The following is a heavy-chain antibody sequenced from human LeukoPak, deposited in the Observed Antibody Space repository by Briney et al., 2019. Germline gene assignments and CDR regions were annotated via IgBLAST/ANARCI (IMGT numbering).Heavy chain of an antibody. J-gene: IGHJ6*03. CDR2: IIPIFGTA. CDR1: GGTFSSYA. D-gene: IGHD2-15*01. CDR3: ARSEDIVVVVAATPYYYMDV. Sequence: ASVKVSCKASGGTFSSYAISWVRQAPGQGLEWMGGIIPIFGTANYAQKFQGRVTITADKSTSTAYMELSSLRSEDTAVYYCARSEDIVVVVAATPYYYMDVWGKGTTVTVSS. V-gene: IGHV1-69*06.